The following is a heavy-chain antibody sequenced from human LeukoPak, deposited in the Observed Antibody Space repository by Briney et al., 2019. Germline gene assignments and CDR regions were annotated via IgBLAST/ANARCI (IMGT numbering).Heavy chain of an antibody. CDR1: GGSISSGDYY. V-gene: IGHV4-30-4*08. Sequence: SETLSLTCTVSGGSISSGDYYWSWIRQPPWKGLEWIGYIYYSGSTYYNPSLKSRVTISVDTSKNQFSLKLSSVTAADTAVYYCARAYYYDSSGYYTNWFDPWGQGTLVTVSS. CDR2: IYYSGST. J-gene: IGHJ5*02. D-gene: IGHD3-22*01. CDR3: ARAYYYDSSGYYTNWFDP.